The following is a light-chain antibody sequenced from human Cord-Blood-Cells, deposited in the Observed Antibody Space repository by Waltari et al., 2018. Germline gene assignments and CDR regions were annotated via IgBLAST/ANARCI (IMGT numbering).Light chain of an antibody. CDR3: SSYAGSNNFV. J-gene: IGLJ1*01. Sequence: QSALTQPTSASGSPGQSVTISCTGTSSDVGRYNYVPWYQQHPGKAPKLMIYEVSKRPSGVPDRFSGSKSGNTASLTVSGLQAEDEADYYCSSYAGSNNFVFGTGTKVTVL. V-gene: IGLV2-8*01. CDR1: SSDVGRYNY. CDR2: EVS.